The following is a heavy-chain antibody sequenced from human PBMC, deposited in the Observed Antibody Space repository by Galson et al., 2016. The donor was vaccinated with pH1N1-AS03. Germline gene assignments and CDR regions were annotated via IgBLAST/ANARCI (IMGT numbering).Heavy chain of an antibody. CDR3: AADAGYCGGGSCSEDGLEPGLDY. V-gene: IGHV3-21*01. D-gene: IGHD2-15*01. CDR1: GFTFRSYS. CDR2: ISSTSSHI. J-gene: IGHJ4*02. Sequence: GSLRLSCAASGFTFRSYSMNWVRQAPGMGLEWVSSISSTSSHIYYADSLKGRFTVSRDNAKNSLYLQMNNLRAEDTAVYYCAADAGYCGGGSCSEDGLEPGLDYWGQGTLVTVSS.